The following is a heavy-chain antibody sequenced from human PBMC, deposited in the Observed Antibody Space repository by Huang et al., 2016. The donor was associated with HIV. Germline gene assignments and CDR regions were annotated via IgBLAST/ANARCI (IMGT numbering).Heavy chain of an antibody. CDR3: AIIFDSVNAFDV. V-gene: IGHV5-51*03. D-gene: IGHD3-9*01. Sequence: EVQLVQSGAELKKPGESLKISCRGSGYDFSDYWITWVRQMPGKGREWMGNIDPDDPDAAYSPSFQGQGTISADKSINTAYLQWSSLRASDTAMYYCAIIFDSVNAFDVWGQGTMVSVSS. J-gene: IGHJ3*01. CDR2: IDPDDPDA. CDR1: GYDFSDYW.